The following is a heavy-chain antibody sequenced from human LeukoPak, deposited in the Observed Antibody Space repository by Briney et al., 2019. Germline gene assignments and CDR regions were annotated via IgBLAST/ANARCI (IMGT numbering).Heavy chain of an antibody. Sequence: ASVKVSCKASGYTFTSYDINWVRQATGQGLEWMGWMNPSSGNTGYAQKFQGRVTMTRNTSISTAYMELSSLRSEDTAVYYCALSSGWFGISYYYYYYGMDVWGQGTTVTVSS. V-gene: IGHV1-8*01. J-gene: IGHJ6*02. CDR2: MNPSSGNT. CDR1: GYTFTSYD. CDR3: ALSSGWFGISYYYYYYGMDV. D-gene: IGHD6-19*01.